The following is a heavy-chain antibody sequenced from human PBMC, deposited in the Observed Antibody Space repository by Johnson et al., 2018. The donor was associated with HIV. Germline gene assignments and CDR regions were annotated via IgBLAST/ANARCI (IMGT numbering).Heavy chain of an antibody. CDR2: IKQDGSEK. CDR3: ARETRDDAFDS. D-gene: IGHD2-2*01. CDR1: GFTLSSYW. J-gene: IGHJ3*02. Sequence: VLLVESGGGLVQPGGSLRLSCAASGFTLSSYWMSWVRQAPGKGLEWVANIKQDGSEKYYVDSVKGRFTISRDNAKNSLYLQMNSLRAEDTAMYYCARETRDDAFDSWGQGTLVIVSS. V-gene: IGHV3-7*05.